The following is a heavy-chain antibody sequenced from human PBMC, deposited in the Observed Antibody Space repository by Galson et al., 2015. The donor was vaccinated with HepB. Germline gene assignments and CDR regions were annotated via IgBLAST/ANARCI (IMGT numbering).Heavy chain of an antibody. CDR1: GFTFSSYW. Sequence: SLRLSCAVSGFTFSSYWMHWVRQAPGKGLVWVSRINSDGSSRNYADSVKGRFTISRDNAKNTLYLQMNSLRAEDTAVYYCARDGTGSRGWYPDFWGRGTLITVSS. J-gene: IGHJ2*01. CDR2: INSDGSSR. D-gene: IGHD1-26*01. V-gene: IGHV3-74*01. CDR3: ARDGTGSRGWYPDF.